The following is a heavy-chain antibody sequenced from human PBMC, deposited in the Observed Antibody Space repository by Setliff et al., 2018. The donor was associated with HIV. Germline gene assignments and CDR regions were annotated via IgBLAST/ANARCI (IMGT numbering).Heavy chain of an antibody. V-gene: IGHV4-59*01. CDR2: IYYSGST. CDR3: ARGSRGYSYAYYYYYMDV. Sequence: SETLSLTCTVSGCSISSYYWSWIRQPPGKGLEWIGYIYYSGSTNYNPSLKSRFTISVDTSKNQFSLKLSSVTAADTAVYYCARGSRGYSYAYYYYYMDVWGKGTTVTVSS. D-gene: IGHD5-18*01. CDR1: GCSISSYY. J-gene: IGHJ6*03.